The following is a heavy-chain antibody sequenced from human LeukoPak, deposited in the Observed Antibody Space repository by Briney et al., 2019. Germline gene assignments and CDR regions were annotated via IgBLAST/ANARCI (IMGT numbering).Heavy chain of an antibody. J-gene: IGHJ6*03. CDR2: ISYTGTYI. CDR3: AKGYCSSTSCYTDYYYMDV. D-gene: IGHD2-2*02. V-gene: IGHV3-21*01. CDR1: AFSLNAYN. Sequence: PGGSLRLSCAASAFSLNAYNMNWVRQAPGKGLEWVSSISYTGTYIYYADSVKGRFTISRDNSKNTLYLQMNSLRAEDTAVYYCAKGYCSSTSCYTDYYYMDVWGKGTTVTVSS.